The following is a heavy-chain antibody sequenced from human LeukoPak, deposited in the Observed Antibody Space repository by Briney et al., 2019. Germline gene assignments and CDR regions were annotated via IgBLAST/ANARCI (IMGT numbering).Heavy chain of an antibody. CDR3: AILPGYSSGWYEVNY. J-gene: IGHJ4*02. D-gene: IGHD6-13*01. V-gene: IGHV3-23*01. Sequence: GGSLRLSCAASGFTFSSYAMSGVRQAPGKGLEWVSGISGSGGSTYYADSVKGRFTISRDNSRNTLYLQMNSPRAEDTAVDYCAILPGYSSGWYEVNYWGQGTLVTVSS. CDR2: ISGSGGST. CDR1: GFTFSSYA.